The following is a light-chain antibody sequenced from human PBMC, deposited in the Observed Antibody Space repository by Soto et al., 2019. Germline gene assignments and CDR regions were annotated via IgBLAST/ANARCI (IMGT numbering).Light chain of an antibody. CDR2: DAS. V-gene: IGKV3-20*01. CDR1: QRISRH. J-gene: IGKJ4*01. CDR3: QQYDSSPLT. Sequence: EIVLTQSPATLSLSPGERATLSCRASQRISRHLAWYQQKPGQAPRLLIYDASTRATGIPARFSGSGSGTDFTLTISRLEPEDFAVYYCQQYDSSPLTFGGGTKVEIK.